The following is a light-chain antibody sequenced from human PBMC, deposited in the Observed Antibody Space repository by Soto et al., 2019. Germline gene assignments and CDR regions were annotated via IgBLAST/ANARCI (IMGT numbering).Light chain of an antibody. Sequence: EIVMTQSPATLSVSPGERAALSCVASQSVGSDLAWYQQRPGQPPRLLVHGAATRATGVPARFSGSGSGTEFTLTISSLQSEDFAVYYCQHYKTWPLAFGQGTKVETK. J-gene: IGKJ1*01. CDR1: QSVGSD. CDR2: GAA. V-gene: IGKV3-15*01. CDR3: QHYKTWPLA.